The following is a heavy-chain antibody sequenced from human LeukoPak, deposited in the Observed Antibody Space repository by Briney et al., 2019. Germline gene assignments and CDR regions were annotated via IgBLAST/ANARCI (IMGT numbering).Heavy chain of an antibody. Sequence: PSETLSLTCAVSGYSISSGYYWGWIRQPPGKGLEWIGSIYHSGSTYYNPSLKSRVTISVDTSKNQFSLKLSSVTAADTAVYYCARQPRGLLSPFDYWGQGTLVTVSS. V-gene: IGHV4-38-2*01. CDR3: ARQPRGLLSPFDY. CDR2: IYHSGST. D-gene: IGHD3-3*01. CDR1: GYSISSGYY. J-gene: IGHJ4*02.